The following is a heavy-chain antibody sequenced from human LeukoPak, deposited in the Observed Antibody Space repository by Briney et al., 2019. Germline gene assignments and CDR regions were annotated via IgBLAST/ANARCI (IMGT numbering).Heavy chain of an antibody. J-gene: IGHJ6*02. D-gene: IGHD6-19*01. CDR3: ARTRYSSGWSPTYGMDV. CDR2: IYYSGST. CDR1: GGSISRYY. Sequence: ASETLSLTCTVSGGSISRYYWSWIRQPPGKGLEWIGYIYYSGSTNYNPSLKSRVTISVDTSKNQFSLKLSSVTAADTAVYYCARTRYSSGWSPTYGMDVWGQGTTVTVSS. V-gene: IGHV4-59*01.